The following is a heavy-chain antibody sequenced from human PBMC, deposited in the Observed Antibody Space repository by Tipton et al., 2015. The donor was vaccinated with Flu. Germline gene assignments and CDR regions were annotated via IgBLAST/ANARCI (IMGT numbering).Heavy chain of an antibody. CDR2: IYHSGTT. CDR3: ARGQQRPRATNYYYYAMDV. J-gene: IGHJ6*02. V-gene: IGHV4-38-2*02. D-gene: IGHD6-25*01. CDR1: GYSIRSAYY. Sequence: TLSLTCSVPGYSIRSAYYWGWVRRPPGKGLEWIGTIYHSGTTYYNPSLKSRLTISVDTSKNQFSLRLSSVTAADTAVYYCARGQQRPRATNYYYYAMDVWGQGITVTVSS.